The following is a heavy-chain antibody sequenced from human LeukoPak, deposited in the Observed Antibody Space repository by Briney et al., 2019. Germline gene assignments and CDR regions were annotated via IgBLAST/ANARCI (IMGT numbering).Heavy chain of an antibody. J-gene: IGHJ3*02. CDR3: ARELYYDIGMLPHDAFDI. D-gene: IGHD3-9*01. CDR1: GFTFSSYA. V-gene: IGHV3-30-3*01. Sequence: GRSLRLSCAASGFTFSSYAMHWVRQAPGKGLEWVAVISYDGSNKYYADSVKGRFTISRDNSKNTLYLQMNSLRAEDTAVYYCARELYYDIGMLPHDAFDIWGQGTMVTVSS. CDR2: ISYDGSNK.